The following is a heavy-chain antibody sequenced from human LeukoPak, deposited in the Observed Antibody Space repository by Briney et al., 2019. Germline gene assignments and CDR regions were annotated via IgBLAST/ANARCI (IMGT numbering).Heavy chain of an antibody. D-gene: IGHD6-13*01. CDR3: ARHQYSSSWYPYYYYMDV. CDR2: IYYSGST. Sequence: SETLSLTCTVSGGSISSSSYYWGWIRQPPGKGLEWIGSIYYSGSTYYNPSLKSRVTISVDTSKNQFSLKLSSVTAADTAVYYCARHQYSSSWYPYYYYMDVWGKGTTVTVSS. V-gene: IGHV4-39*01. J-gene: IGHJ6*03. CDR1: GGSISSSSYY.